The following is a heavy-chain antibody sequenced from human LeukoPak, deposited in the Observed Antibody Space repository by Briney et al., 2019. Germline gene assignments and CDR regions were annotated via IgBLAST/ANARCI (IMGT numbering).Heavy chain of an antibody. CDR1: GGSFSGYY. V-gene: IGHV4-34*01. CDR2: INHSGST. CDR3: ASWEPPVDY. J-gene: IGHJ4*02. D-gene: IGHD1-26*01. Sequence: SETLSLTCAVYGGSFSGYYWSWIRQPPGKGLEWIGEINHSGSTNYNPSHKSRVTISVDTSKNQFSLKLSSVTAADTAVYYCASWEPPVDYWGQGTLVTVSS.